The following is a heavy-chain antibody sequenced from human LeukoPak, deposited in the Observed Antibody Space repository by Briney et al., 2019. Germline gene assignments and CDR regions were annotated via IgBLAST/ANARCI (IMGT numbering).Heavy chain of an antibody. Sequence: SQTLSLTCTVSGGSISSGSYYWRWIRQPAGKRLEWIGRIDSSTNANSNPSLKSRVTISADTSKNQFSLKLSSVTAADTAVFYCVRDSGYYFDYWGQGILVTVSS. J-gene: IGHJ4*02. V-gene: IGHV4-61*02. CDR3: VRDSGYYFDY. CDR2: IDSSTNA. D-gene: IGHD1-14*01. CDR1: GGSISSGSYY.